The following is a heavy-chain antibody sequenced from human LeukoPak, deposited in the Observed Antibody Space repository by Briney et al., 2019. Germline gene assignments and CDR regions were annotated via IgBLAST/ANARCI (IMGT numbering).Heavy chain of an antibody. CDR1: GFTFDIHG. CDR2: ISSGSRPK. D-gene: IGHD3-16*01. Sequence: PGGSLRLSCAASGFTFDIHGMNWIRQAPGKGLEWVSHISSGSRPKYYADSVRGRFTISRDNAKKSLYLQMNSLRVEDTAVYYCARGDDGAYWGQGTLVTVSS. V-gene: IGHV3-48*04. J-gene: IGHJ4*02. CDR3: ARGDDGAY.